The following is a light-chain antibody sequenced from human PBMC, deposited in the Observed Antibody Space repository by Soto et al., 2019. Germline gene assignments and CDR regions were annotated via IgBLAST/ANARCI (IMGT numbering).Light chain of an antibody. J-gene: IGKJ5*01. V-gene: IGKV1-27*01. CDR3: QNYNRALT. Sequence: DIQMTQSPSSLSASVGDRITITCRASQDISNYLAWYQQKPGKVPKLLIYSASTLQSGLPSRFSGSGSGTDFSLTISILHPEDGATYFSQNYNRALTFGQGTRLYIK. CDR2: SAS. CDR1: QDISNY.